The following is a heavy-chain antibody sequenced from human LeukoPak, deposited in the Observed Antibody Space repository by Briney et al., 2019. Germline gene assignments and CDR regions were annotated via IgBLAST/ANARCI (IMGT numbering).Heavy chain of an antibody. Sequence: GGSLRLSCAASGFTFSSYGMHWVRQAPGKGLEWVAVIWYDGSNKYYADSVKGRFTISRDNSKNTLYLQMNSPRAEDTAVYYCARDKYSSRLDYWGQGTPVTVSS. D-gene: IGHD6-13*01. CDR2: IWYDGSNK. CDR3: ARDKYSSRLDY. J-gene: IGHJ4*02. V-gene: IGHV3-33*01. CDR1: GFTFSSYG.